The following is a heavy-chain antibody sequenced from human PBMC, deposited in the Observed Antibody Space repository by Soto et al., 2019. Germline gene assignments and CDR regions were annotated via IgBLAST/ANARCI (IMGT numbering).Heavy chain of an antibody. D-gene: IGHD6-13*01. V-gene: IGHV4-30-4*01. CDR2: IYYSGST. Sequence: SETLSLTCTVSGGSISSGDYYWSWIRQPPGKGLEWIGYIYYSGSTYYNPSLKSRVTISVDTSKNQFSLKLSSVTAADTAVYYCARGGPESSIEGDWFDPWGQGTLVTVSS. J-gene: IGHJ5*02. CDR1: GGSISSGDYY. CDR3: ARGGPESSIEGDWFDP.